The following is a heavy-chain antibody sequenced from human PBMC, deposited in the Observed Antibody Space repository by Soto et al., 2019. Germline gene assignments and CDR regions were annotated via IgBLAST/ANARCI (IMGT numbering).Heavy chain of an antibody. Sequence: PGGSLRLSCAASGFTFSSYSMNWVRQDPGKGLEWVSYISSSSSTIYYADSVKGRFTISRDNAKNSLYLQMNSLRAEDTAVYYCARGDFYDSSGPFSDAFDIWGQGTMVTVSS. J-gene: IGHJ3*02. CDR1: GFTFSSYS. CDR3: ARGDFYDSSGPFSDAFDI. V-gene: IGHV3-48*01. CDR2: ISSSSSTI. D-gene: IGHD3-22*01.